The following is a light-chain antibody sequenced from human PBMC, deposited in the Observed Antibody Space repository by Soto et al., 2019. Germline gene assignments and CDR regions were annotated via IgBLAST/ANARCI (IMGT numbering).Light chain of an antibody. J-gene: IGKJ5*01. CDR1: QSVSNN. Sequence: IVVTQSPATLSVSPGERATLSCRASQSVSNNLAWYQQKPGQAPRLLIYGASHRAAGIPARFSGSGFGTDFTLTISSLEPEDAAVYYCQQRSNWPPITFGQGTRLEI. CDR3: QQRSNWPPIT. CDR2: GAS. V-gene: IGKV3-11*01.